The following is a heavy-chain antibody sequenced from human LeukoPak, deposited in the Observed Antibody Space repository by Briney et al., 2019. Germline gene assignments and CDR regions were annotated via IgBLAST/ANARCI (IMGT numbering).Heavy chain of an antibody. D-gene: IGHD2-2*02. Sequence: SVKVSCKAFGGTFSSYAISWVRQAPGQGLEWMGGIIPIFGTANYAQKFQGRVTITTDESTSTAYMELSSLRSEDTAVYYCARDPFRGYCSSTSCYRDAFDIWGQGTMVTVSS. CDR3: ARDPFRGYCSSTSCYRDAFDI. CDR1: GGTFSSYA. V-gene: IGHV1-69*05. J-gene: IGHJ3*02. CDR2: IIPIFGTA.